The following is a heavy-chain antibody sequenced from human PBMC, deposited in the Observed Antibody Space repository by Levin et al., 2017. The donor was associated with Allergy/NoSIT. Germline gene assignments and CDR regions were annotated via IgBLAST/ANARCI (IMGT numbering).Heavy chain of an antibody. V-gene: IGHV3-74*01. CDR3: ARGLYSGSYYTLWY. CDR1: GFTFSSYW. CDR2: INSDGSST. Sequence: GGSLRLSCGASGFTFSSYWMHWVRQAPGKGLVWVSRINSDGSSTSYADSVKGRFTISRDNAKNTLYLQMNSLSAEDTAVYYCARGLYSGSYYTLWYWGQGTLVTVSS. D-gene: IGHD1-26*01. J-gene: IGHJ4*02.